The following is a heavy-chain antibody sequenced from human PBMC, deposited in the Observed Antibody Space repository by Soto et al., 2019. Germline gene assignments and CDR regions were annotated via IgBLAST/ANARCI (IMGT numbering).Heavy chain of an antibody. CDR3: AKDRSRLPFGVVIMNPDAFDI. J-gene: IGHJ3*02. D-gene: IGHD3-3*01. CDR1: GFTFSIYA. CDR2: ISVSGGST. Sequence: WGALRVSCAASGFTFSIYAMSWVRQAPGNGLDLVSAISVSGGSTYYADSVKGRFTISRDNSKNTLYLQMNSLRAEDTAVYYCAKDRSRLPFGVVIMNPDAFDIWGQGTMVTVSS. V-gene: IGHV3-23*01.